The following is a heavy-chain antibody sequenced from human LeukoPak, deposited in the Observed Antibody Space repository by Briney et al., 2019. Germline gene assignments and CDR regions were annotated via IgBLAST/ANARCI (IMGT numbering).Heavy chain of an antibody. CDR1: GGSISSYY. Sequence: SETLSLTCPVSGGSISSYYWSWVRQPPGKGLEWIGYIYFSGSTNSNPSLKSRVTISVDTSKNQFSLKLSSVTAADTAVYYCERLNYGRFDYWGQGTLVTVSS. CDR2: IYFSGST. V-gene: IGHV4-59*08. D-gene: IGHD4-11*01. J-gene: IGHJ4*02. CDR3: ERLNYGRFDY.